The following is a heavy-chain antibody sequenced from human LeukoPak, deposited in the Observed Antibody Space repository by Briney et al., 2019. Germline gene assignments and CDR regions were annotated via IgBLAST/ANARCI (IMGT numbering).Heavy chain of an antibody. CDR3: VREDQSNTRSFFDF. CDR2: INPSGGST. J-gene: IGHJ4*02. Sequence: ASVKVSCKASGYTFTSYYMHWVRQAPGQGLEWMGIINPSGGSTSYAQEFQGRVTMTRDTSASTVYMGLSGLRSEDTAMYYCVREDQSNTRSFFDFWGQGTLVTVSS. CDR1: GYTFTSYY. V-gene: IGHV1-46*01. D-gene: IGHD1/OR15-1a*01.